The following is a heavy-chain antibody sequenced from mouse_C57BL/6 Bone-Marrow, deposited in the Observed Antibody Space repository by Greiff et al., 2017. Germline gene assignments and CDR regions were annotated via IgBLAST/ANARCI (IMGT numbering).Heavy chain of an antibody. CDR3: TRRDLYYGAY. V-gene: IGHV1-15*01. D-gene: IGHD2-13*01. CDR1: GYTFTDYE. CDR2: IDPETGGT. J-gene: IGHJ2*01. Sequence: VQLQQSGAELVRPGASVTLSCKASGYTFTDYEMHWVKQTPVHGLEWIGAIDPETGGTAYNQKFKGKAILTADKSSSTAYMELRSLTSEDSAVYYGTRRDLYYGAYWGQGTTLTVSS.